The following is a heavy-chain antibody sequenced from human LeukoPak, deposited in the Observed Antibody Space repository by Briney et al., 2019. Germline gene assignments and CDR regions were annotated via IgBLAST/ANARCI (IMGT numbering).Heavy chain of an antibody. Sequence: ASVKVSCKASGGTFSSYAISWVRQATGQGLEWMRWMNPNSGNTGYAQKFQGRVTMTRNTSISTAYMELSSLRSEDTAVYYCELIEVGYWGQGTLVTVSS. CDR3: ELIEVGY. D-gene: IGHD3-22*01. CDR1: GGTFSSYA. V-gene: IGHV1-8*02. J-gene: IGHJ4*02. CDR2: MNPNSGNT.